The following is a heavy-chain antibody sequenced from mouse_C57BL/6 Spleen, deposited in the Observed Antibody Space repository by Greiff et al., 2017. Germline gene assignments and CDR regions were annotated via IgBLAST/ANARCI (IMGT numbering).Heavy chain of an antibody. CDR3: TRDPTTVVAHWYFDV. J-gene: IGHJ1*03. CDR1: GFTFSSYA. CDR2: ISSGGDYI. V-gene: IGHV5-9-1*02. D-gene: IGHD1-1*01. Sequence: EVQGVESGEGLVKPGGSLKLSCAASGFTFSSYAMSWVRQTPEKRLEWVAYISSGGDYIYYADTVKGRFTISRDNARNTLYLQMSSLKSEDTAMYYCTRDPTTVVAHWYFDVWGTGTTVTVSS.